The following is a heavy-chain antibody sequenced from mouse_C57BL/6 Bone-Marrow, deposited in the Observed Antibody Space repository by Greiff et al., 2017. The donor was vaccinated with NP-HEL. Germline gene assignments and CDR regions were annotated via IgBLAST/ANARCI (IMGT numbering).Heavy chain of an antibody. CDR3: AKRDLTYYFDY. CDR1: GYTFTSYG. CDR2: IYPRSGNT. V-gene: IGHV1-81*01. Sequence: VQLQQSGAELARPGASVKLSCKASGYTFTSYGISWVKQRTGQGLEWIGEIYPRSGNTYYNEKFKGKATLTADKSSSTAYMELRSLTSEDSAVYFCAKRDLTYYFDYRGQGTTLTVSS. J-gene: IGHJ2*01. D-gene: IGHD3-3*01.